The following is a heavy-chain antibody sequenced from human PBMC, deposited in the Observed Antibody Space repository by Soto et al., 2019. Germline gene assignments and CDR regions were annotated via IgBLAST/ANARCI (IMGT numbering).Heavy chain of an antibody. J-gene: IGHJ4*02. V-gene: IGHV4-59*01. CDR1: GASISSSY. CDR3: ARGGNRYSNVASGVGGFDY. Sequence: DLEESGPGLVKPSETLSLTCTVSGASISSSYWSWIRQSPERGLEWIAYVYHTGATNYNPSLKSRVTISLDTSKGQFSLNLTSLTTADTAVYFCARGGNRYSNVASGVGGFDYWGQGSLVTVSS. D-gene: IGHD5-12*01. CDR2: VYHTGAT.